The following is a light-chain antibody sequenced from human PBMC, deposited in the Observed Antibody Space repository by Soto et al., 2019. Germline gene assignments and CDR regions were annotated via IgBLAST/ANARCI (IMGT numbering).Light chain of an antibody. V-gene: IGLV2-14*01. J-gene: IGLJ2*01. Sequence: QSALTQPASVSGSPGQSITISCTGTSSDIGGYNYVSWYQQHPGKVPKLMIYEVTNRPSGVSDRFSGSKSGNTASLTISGLRAEDESDYYCCSYRGGNTVVFGGGTKLTVL. CDR2: EVT. CDR3: CSYRGGNTVV. CDR1: SSDIGGYNY.